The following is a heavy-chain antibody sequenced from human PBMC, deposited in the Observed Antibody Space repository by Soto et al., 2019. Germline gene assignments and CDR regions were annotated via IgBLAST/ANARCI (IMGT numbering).Heavy chain of an antibody. CDR2: MNPNSGNT. CDR1: GYTFTSYD. D-gene: IGHD6-6*01. CDR3: ARAPRSSSLLYYYYYGMDV. Sequence: ASEKVSCKASGYTFTSYDINWVRQATGQGLEWMGWMNPNSGNTGYAQKFQGRVTMTRNTSISTAYMELSSLRSEDTAVYYCARAPRSSSLLYYYYYGMDVWGQGATVTVYS. V-gene: IGHV1-8*01. J-gene: IGHJ6*02.